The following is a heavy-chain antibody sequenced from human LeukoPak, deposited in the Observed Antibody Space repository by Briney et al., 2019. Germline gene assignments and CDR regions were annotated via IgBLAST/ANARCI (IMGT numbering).Heavy chain of an antibody. D-gene: IGHD2-2*01. Sequence: SGGSLRLSCAASGFTFSSYAMHWVRQAPGKGLEWVAVISYDGSNKYYADSVKGRFTISRDNSKNTLYLQMNSLRAEDTAVYYCARGGYRCSSTSCYHILDYWGQGTLVTVSS. CDR2: ISYDGSNK. CDR1: GFTFSSYA. CDR3: ARGGYRCSSTSCYHILDY. J-gene: IGHJ4*02. V-gene: IGHV3-30*04.